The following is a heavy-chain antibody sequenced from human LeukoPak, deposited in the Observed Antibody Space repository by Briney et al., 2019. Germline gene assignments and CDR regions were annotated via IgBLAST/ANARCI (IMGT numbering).Heavy chain of an antibody. CDR3: AKDPFSGYLDY. CDR1: GLTSSSNG. Sequence: GGSLRLSCEAPGLTSSSNGMHWVRQAQAKGLGWVAFIRYDGSNKYYADSVKGRFTISRDNSKNTLYLQMNSLRAEDTAVYYCAKDPFSGYLDYWGQGTLVTVSS. V-gene: IGHV3-30*02. J-gene: IGHJ4*02. CDR2: IRYDGSNK. D-gene: IGHD6-25*01.